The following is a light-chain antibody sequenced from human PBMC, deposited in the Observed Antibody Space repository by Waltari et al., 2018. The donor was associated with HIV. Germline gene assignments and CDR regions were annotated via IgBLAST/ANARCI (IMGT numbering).Light chain of an antibody. CDR1: QSVLYSSNNKNH. V-gene: IGKV4-1*01. J-gene: IGKJ2*01. Sequence: DIVMTQSPDSLAVSLGERATINCKSSQSVLYSSNNKNHLAWYQQKPGQPPNLHIYWASTRESGFPDRFSGSGSGTDFTLTISSLQAEDVAVYYCHQYYTTPYTFGQGTKLEIK. CDR2: WAS. CDR3: HQYYTTPYT.